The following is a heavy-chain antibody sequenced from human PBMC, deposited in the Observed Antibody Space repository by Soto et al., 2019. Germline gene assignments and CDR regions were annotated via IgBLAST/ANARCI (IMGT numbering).Heavy chain of an antibody. Sequence: GGSLRLSCAASGFTFDDYAMHWVRQAPGKGLEWVSLISGDGGSTYYADSVKGRFTISRDNSKNSLYLQMNSLRTEDTALYYCAKARGGIGVGRDYYYGMDVWGQGTTVTVSS. J-gene: IGHJ6*02. D-gene: IGHD3-3*01. CDR1: GFTFDDYA. CDR3: AKARGGIGVGRDYYYGMDV. CDR2: ISGDGGST. V-gene: IGHV3-43*02.